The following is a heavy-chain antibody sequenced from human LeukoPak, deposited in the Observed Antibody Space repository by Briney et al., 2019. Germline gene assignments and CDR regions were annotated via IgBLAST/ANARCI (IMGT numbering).Heavy chain of an antibody. CDR2: ISGSGGNT. CDR1: GFTFSSYV. V-gene: IGHV3-23*01. Sequence: GGSLRLSCAASGFTFSSYVMSWVRQAPGKGLEWVSAISGSGGNTYYADSVKGRFTMSRDNSKNTLHLQMNSLRAADTAVYYCAKLWFGESAHFDYWGQGTLVTVSA. D-gene: IGHD3-10*01. CDR3: AKLWFGESAHFDY. J-gene: IGHJ4*02.